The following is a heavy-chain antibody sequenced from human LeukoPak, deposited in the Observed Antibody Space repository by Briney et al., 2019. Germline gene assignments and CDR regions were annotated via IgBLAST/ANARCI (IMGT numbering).Heavy chain of an antibody. V-gene: IGHV1-18*01. CDR1: GYTFTSYG. CDR3: ARDVLYDFWSGYRFDY. J-gene: IGHJ4*02. D-gene: IGHD3-3*01. CDR2: ISAYNGNT. Sequence: ASVKVSCKASGYTFTSYGISWVRQAPGQGLEWMGWISAYNGNTNYAQKLQGRVTMTTDTSTSTAYMELRSLRSDDTAVYYCARDVLYDFWSGYRFDYWGQGTLVTVSS.